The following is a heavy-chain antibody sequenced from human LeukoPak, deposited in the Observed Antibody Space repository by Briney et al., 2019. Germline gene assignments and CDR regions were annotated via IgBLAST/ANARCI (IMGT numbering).Heavy chain of an antibody. Sequence: PGGSLGLSCAASGFTFSSYWMHWVRQAPGKGLVWASRINSDGSSTSYADSVKGRFTISRDNAKDTLYLQMNSLRAEDTAVYYCARDTYCSGGSCYLNNWFDPWGQGTLVTVSS. CDR3: ARDTYCSGGSCYLNNWFDP. J-gene: IGHJ5*02. D-gene: IGHD2-15*01. CDR2: INSDGSST. V-gene: IGHV3-74*01. CDR1: GFTFSSYW.